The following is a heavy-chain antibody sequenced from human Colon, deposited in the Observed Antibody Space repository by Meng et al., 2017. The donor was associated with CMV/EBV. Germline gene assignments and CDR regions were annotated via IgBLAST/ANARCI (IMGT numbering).Heavy chain of an antibody. Sequence: ASVKVSCKASGYTFTNYGVTWVRQVPGQGLEWMGWISTSMGNTNFAQKFQDRVTLTTDARTNTAYMELRSLTSDDTAVYYCARDRQCSVWGQGTLVTVPQ. D-gene: IGHD2-15*01. CDR1: GYTFTNYG. CDR3: ARDRQCSV. CDR2: ISTSMGNT. V-gene: IGHV1-18*01. J-gene: IGHJ4*02.